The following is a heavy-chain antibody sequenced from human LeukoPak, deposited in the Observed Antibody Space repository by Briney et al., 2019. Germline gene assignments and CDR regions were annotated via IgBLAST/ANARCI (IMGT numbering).Heavy chain of an antibody. CDR2: IFYSGST. J-gene: IGHJ4*02. CDR3: ARHLYSSGWYGSDY. D-gene: IGHD6-19*01. Sequence: ASETLSLTCTVSGGSISNYYWSWIRQPPGKGLEWIGYIFYSGSTNYNPSLKSRPTISVDTSKNQFSLKLTSVTAADTAVYYCARHLYSSGWYGSDYWGQGTLVTVSS. CDR1: GGSISNYY. V-gene: IGHV4-59*08.